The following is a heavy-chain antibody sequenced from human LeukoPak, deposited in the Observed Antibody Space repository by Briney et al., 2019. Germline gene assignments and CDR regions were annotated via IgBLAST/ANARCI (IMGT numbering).Heavy chain of an antibody. J-gene: IGHJ4*02. CDR1: GGAISSYY. CDR2: ISNGGST. Sequence: PSETLSLTCTVSGGAISSYYWSWIRKPPVKGLEWIGYISNGGSTDYNPSLKSRVTISVDTSKNQFSLKLSSVTAADTAVYYCARHVTSYDILTGHYPHYFDYWGQGTLVTVSS. CDR3: ARHVTSYDILTGHYPHYFDY. D-gene: IGHD3-9*01. V-gene: IGHV4-59*08.